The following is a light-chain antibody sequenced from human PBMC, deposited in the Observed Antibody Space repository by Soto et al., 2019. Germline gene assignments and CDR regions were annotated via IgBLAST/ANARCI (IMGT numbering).Light chain of an antibody. V-gene: IGLV2-14*01. CDR3: SSYTSGSTLVV. CDR1: SSDVGAYNY. Sequence: QSALTQPASVSGSPGQSITISCTGSSSDVGAYNYVSWYQQHPGKAPRLMIYEVTNRPSGVSNRCSGSKSGNTASLTISGLRAEDEADYYCSSYTSGSTLVVCGGGTKVTVL. CDR2: EVT. J-gene: IGLJ2*01.